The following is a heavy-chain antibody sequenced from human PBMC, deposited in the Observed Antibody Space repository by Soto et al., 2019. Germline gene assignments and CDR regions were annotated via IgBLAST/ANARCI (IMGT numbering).Heavy chain of an antibody. CDR1: GFTFSSYG. D-gene: IGHD3-16*01. CDR2: ISGSDGST. CDR3: AKDRLGRVVSAFAS. V-gene: IGHV3-23*01. J-gene: IGHJ4*02. Sequence: EVQLLESGGGLVQPGGSLRLSCAASGFTFSSYGMSWVRQAPGKGLEWVSRISGSDGSTYFADSVKGRFTISRDNSKNTLYLQMNSLRAEDTAVYYCAKDRLGRVVSAFASWGQGTLVTVSS.